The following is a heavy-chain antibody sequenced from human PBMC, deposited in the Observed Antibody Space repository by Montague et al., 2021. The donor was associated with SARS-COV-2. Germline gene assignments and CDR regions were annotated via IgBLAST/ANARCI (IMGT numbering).Heavy chain of an antibody. CDR3: VKWSSSYGSPNTDFFDS. Sequence: SLRLSCAASGFTFSNYAMTWVRQAPGKGLVWVSSISDTGKTYYXXXVXXXLTTSRDNSKNTLHLQMNSVRVEDTAVYRCVKWSSSYGSPNTDFFDSWGQGTLVTVSS. J-gene: IGHJ4*02. CDR1: GFTFSNYA. D-gene: IGHD5-18*01. V-gene: IGHV3-23*01. CDR2: ISDTGKT.